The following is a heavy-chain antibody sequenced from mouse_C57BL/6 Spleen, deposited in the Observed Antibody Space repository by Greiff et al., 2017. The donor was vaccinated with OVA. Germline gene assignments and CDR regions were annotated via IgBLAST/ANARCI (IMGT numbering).Heavy chain of an antibody. V-gene: IGHV1-80*01. CDR2: LYPGDGDT. Sequence: QVQLKESGAELVKPGASVKISCKASGYAFSSYWMNWVKQRPGKGLEWIGQLYPGDGDTNYNGKFKGKATLTADKSSSTAYMQLSSLTSEDSAVYFCARGGYYGSSTDYWGQGTTLTVSS. CDR1: GYAFSSYW. CDR3: ARGGYYGSSTDY. J-gene: IGHJ2*01. D-gene: IGHD1-1*01.